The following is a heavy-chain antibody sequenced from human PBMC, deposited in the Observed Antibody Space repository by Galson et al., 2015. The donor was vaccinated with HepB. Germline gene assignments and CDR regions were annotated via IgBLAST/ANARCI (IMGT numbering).Heavy chain of an antibody. D-gene: IGHD5-24*01. CDR3: ARGRDGYNFWYFDL. CDR1: GGTFNNFG. V-gene: IGHV1-69*13. J-gene: IGHJ2*01. CDR2: IIPNFRTA. Sequence: SVKVSCKASGGTFNNFGINWIRQAPGQGLEWMGGIIPNFRTANYHQDFQGRLTMTVDESTNTAYMELSSLTSDDTAIYFCARGRDGYNFWYFDLWGRGTLVTVSS.